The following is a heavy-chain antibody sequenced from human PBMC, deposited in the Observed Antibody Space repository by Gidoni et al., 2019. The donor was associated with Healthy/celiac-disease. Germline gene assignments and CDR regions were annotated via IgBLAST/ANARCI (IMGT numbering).Heavy chain of an antibody. V-gene: IGHV1-69*01. D-gene: IGHD1-7*01. CDR3: ARGTGTTYVVDY. J-gene: IGHJ4*02. Sequence: QVQLVQSGDEVKKPGSSVKLFCKASGGTVISYAISWVRQAPGQGLEWMGGIIPIFGTANYAQKFQGRVTITADESTSTAYMELSSLRSEDTAVYYCARGTGTTYVVDYWGQGTLVTVSS. CDR1: GGTVISYA. CDR2: IIPIFGTA.